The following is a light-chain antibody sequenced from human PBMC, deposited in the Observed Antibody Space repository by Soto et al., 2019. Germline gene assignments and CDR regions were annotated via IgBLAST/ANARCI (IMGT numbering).Light chain of an antibody. V-gene: IGKV3D-11*01. CDR2: DAS. CDR1: QGVSSY. J-gene: IGKJ4*01. CDR3: QQRSNWLT. Sequence: EIVLTQSPATLSLSPGERATLSCRASQGVSSYLAWYQQKPGQAPRLLIYDASNRATGIPARFSGSGPGTDLTLTIRSPEPEDFAVYYCQQRSNWLTFGGGTKVEIK.